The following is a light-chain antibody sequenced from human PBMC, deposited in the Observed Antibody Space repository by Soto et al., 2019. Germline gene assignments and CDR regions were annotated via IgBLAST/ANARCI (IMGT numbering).Light chain of an antibody. CDR1: QSISSY. CDR2: AAS. J-gene: IGKJ3*01. CDR3: QQSYSTLA. V-gene: IGKV1-39*01. Sequence: DIQMTQSPSSLSASVGDRVTITCRASQSISSYLNWYQQKPGQAPNFLIYAASNLQSGVPSRFSGSGSGTEFTLTISSLQPEVFATYYCQQSYSTLAFGPGTKVDIK.